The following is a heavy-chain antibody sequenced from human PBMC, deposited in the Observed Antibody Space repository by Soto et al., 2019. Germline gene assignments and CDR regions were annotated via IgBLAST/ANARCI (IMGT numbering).Heavy chain of an antibody. J-gene: IGHJ5*02. D-gene: IGHD3-16*01. CDR1: GFSLTTRGVG. V-gene: IGHV2-5*02. Sequence: QITLKESGPTLVKPTQTLTLTCTFSGFSLTTRGVGVGWIRQPPGKALECLALIYWDDDKRYSPSLQSRLSITKDTSKNPVVLTMTNVYPVDTATYYCAHIPNYYQYDWFDPWGQGPLVSLSS. CDR3: AHIPNYYQYDWFDP. CDR2: IYWDDDK.